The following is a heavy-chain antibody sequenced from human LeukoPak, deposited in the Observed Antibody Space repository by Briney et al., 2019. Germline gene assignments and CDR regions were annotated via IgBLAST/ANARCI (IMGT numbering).Heavy chain of an antibody. Sequence: GGSLRLSCAATGFTFDDYALHWVRQAPGKGLEWVSGISWNSGSIGYADSVKGRFTISRDSAKNSLYLQMNSLRPEDTALYYCAKDIAKATTVSSSVVFDIWGQGTMVTVSS. D-gene: IGHD6-13*01. J-gene: IGHJ3*02. CDR1: GFTFDDYA. V-gene: IGHV3-9*01. CDR3: AKDIAKATTVSSSVVFDI. CDR2: ISWNSGSI.